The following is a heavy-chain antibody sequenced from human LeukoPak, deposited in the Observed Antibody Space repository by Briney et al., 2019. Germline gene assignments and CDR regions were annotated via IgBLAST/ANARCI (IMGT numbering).Heavy chain of an antibody. J-gene: IGHJ1*01. CDR1: GGTFSSYA. CDR3: ARESPHYDSSGYYYEYFQH. V-gene: IGHV1-69*04. D-gene: IGHD3-22*01. Sequence: SVKVSCKASGGTFSSYAISWVRQAPGQGLEWMGRIIPILGIANYAQKFQGRVTITADESTSTAYMELSSLRSEDTAVYYCARESPHYDSSGYYYEYFQHWGQGTLVTVSS. CDR2: IIPILGIA.